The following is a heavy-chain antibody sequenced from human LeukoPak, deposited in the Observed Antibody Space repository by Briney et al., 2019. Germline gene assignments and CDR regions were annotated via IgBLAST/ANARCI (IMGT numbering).Heavy chain of an antibody. CDR3: ARGQGATVPQVGKNWFDP. CDR1: IDSFSNYH. V-gene: IGHV4-34*01. Sequence: SETLSLTCAVFIDSFSNYHWNWIRQTPAKGMEWIGEVNESGGTNISPSLRSRVILSVDTSKNQFSLKLISVTVADTAIYYCARGQGATVPQVGKNWFDPWGQGTRVTVSS. D-gene: IGHD1-26*01. J-gene: IGHJ5*02. CDR2: VNESGGT.